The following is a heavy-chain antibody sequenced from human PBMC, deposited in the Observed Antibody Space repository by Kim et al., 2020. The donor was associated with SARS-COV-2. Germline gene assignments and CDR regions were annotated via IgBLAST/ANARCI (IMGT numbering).Heavy chain of an antibody. V-gene: IGHV4-61*01. CDR3: ARNEMSHIKIFGVVTWKGAFDN. J-gene: IGHJ3*02. Sequence: SETLSLTCTVSGGSVSCGSYYWSWNRQPAGKGLEWFVYIYYSGSTNYNLSLKSPVTISIDTSKNQVSMTLDSVTEADTAVYYCARNEMSHIKIFGVVTWKGAFDNWGQGTMVTVSS. CDR2: IYYSGST. D-gene: IGHD3-3*01. CDR1: GGSVSCGSYY.